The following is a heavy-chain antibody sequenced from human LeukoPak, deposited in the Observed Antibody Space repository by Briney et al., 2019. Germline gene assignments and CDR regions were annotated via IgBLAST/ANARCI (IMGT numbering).Heavy chain of an antibody. J-gene: IGHJ6*03. CDR1: GFIFTSYW. CDR3: ARVSSSGWDYYYYYYMDV. Sequence: GGSLRLSCAASGFIFTSYWMSWVRQAPGKGLEWVANIKQDGSEKYYVDSVKGRLTISRDNAKNSLYLQMNSLRADDTAVYYCARVSSSGWDYYYYYYMDVWGKGTTVTVSS. CDR2: IKQDGSEK. V-gene: IGHV3-7*01. D-gene: IGHD6-19*01.